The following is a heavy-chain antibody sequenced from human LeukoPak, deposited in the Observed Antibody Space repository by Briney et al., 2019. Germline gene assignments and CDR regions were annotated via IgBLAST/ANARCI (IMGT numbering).Heavy chain of an antibody. CDR3: ANLPLVRGVILAVVY. CDR1: GFTFSDYY. J-gene: IGHJ4*02. Sequence: PGGSLRLSCAASGFTFSDYYMSWIRQAPGKGLEWVAFIRYDGSDKYYADSVKGRFTISRDNSKNTLYLQMNSLRAEDTAVYYCANLPLVRGVILAVVYWGQGTLVTVSS. D-gene: IGHD3-10*01. CDR2: IRYDGSDK. V-gene: IGHV3-30*02.